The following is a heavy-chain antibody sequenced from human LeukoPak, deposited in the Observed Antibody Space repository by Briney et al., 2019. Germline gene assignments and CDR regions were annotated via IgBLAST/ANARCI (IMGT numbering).Heavy chain of an antibody. CDR1: GFTFSIYG. CDR2: IWSDGTNK. CDR3: VRGDGSLFFDP. V-gene: IGHV3-33*01. D-gene: IGHD3-10*01. Sequence: GGSLRLSCAASGFTFSIYGMHWVRQAPGKGLEWVAVIWSDGTNKYYVDSVKGRFTISRDNSKNTLYLQMNSLRAEDTAVYYCVRGDGSLFFDPWGQGTLVTVSS. J-gene: IGHJ5*02.